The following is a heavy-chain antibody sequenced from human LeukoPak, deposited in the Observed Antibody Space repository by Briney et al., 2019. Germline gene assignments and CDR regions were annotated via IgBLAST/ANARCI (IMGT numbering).Heavy chain of an antibody. CDR3: AKSLYGGNDY. J-gene: IGHJ4*02. CDR2: ISGSAGTT. CDR1: GFTFATYA. Sequence: GGSLRLSCAASGFTFATYAMSWVRQAPGKGLECVSSISGSAGTTSYADSVKGRFTISRDNSKDTLYLQMTNLRAEDTAIYYCAKSLYGGNDYWGRGTLVTVSS. D-gene: IGHD4-23*01. V-gene: IGHV3-23*01.